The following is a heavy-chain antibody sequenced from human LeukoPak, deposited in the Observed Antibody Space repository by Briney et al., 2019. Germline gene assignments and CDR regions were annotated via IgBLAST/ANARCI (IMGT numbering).Heavy chain of an antibody. CDR2: IYYSGTT. J-gene: IGHJ6*02. V-gene: IGHV4-39*01. Sequence: PSETLSLTCSVSGGSISSSTYYWGWIRQPPGKGLEWIGSIYYSGTTSYNPSLKSRVTISVDTSKNQFSLRLSSVTAADTAVYYCARHVIYSRTGTSRSQGMDVWGQGTTVTVSS. CDR3: ARHVIYSRTGTSRSQGMDV. D-gene: IGHD1/OR15-1a*01. CDR1: GGSISSSTYY.